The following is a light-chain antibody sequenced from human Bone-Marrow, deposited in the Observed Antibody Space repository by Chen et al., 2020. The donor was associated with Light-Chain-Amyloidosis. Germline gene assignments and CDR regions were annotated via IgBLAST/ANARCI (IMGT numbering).Light chain of an antibody. J-gene: IGKJ1*01. V-gene: IGKV3-20*01. CDR3: HQYSSSLPWT. Sequence: EVVLTQSPGTLSLSPAEGATLSCRASRRVSSNHLAWYQHKPGQAPRLLIHDASTRATGIPDRFSGSGSRTDFNLSISRVEPEDFAVYYCHQYSSSLPWTFGPGTKVEIK. CDR1: RRVSSNH. CDR2: DAS.